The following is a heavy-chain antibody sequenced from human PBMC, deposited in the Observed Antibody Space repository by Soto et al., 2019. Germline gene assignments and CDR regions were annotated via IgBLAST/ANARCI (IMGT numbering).Heavy chain of an antibody. CDR3: ATGWVYDSSGWSFDY. V-gene: IGHV3-30*03. CDR1: GFTFSSYG. CDR2: VSDDGSNK. D-gene: IGHD3-22*01. Sequence: QVQLVESGGGVVQPGRSLRLSCAASGFTFSSYGMHWVRQAPGKGLEWVAVVSDDGSNKYYADSVKGRFTISRDNSKNTLYLQMNSLRAEDTAVYYCATGWVYDSSGWSFDYWGQGTLVTVSS. J-gene: IGHJ4*02.